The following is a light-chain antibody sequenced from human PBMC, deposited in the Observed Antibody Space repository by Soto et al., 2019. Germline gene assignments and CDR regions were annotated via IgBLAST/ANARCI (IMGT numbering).Light chain of an antibody. V-gene: IGKV1-9*01. CDR3: QQLNTYPVT. CDR1: QGISRY. Sequence: IQLTQSPSSLSASVGDSVTITCRASQGISRYLSWYQQKPGRAPKLLISAASTLQSGVPASFSGSGSGTDFTLSITSLQPEDFATYYCQQLNTYPVTFGGGTKVEIK. CDR2: AAS. J-gene: IGKJ4*01.